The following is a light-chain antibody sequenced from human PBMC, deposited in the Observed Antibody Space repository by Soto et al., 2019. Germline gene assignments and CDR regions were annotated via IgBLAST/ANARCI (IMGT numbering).Light chain of an antibody. CDR3: QQYNNWRGT. CDR2: GAS. J-gene: IGKJ1*01. V-gene: IGKV3-15*01. CDR1: QSVITN. Sequence: EIVMTQSPAILSVSPGEIATLSFSASQSVITNLAWFQQKPGQTPRLLFNGASTRATGIPARFSGSGSGTEFTLTISSLQSEDFAVYYCQQYNNWRGTFGQGTKVDIK.